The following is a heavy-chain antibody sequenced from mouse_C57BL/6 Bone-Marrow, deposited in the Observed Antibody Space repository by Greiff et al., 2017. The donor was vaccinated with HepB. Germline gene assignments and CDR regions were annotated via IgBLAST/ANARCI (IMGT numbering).Heavy chain of an antibody. V-gene: IGHV5-12*01. J-gene: IGHJ4*01. CDR1: GFTFSDYY. CDR3: ARRPPPLYAMDY. CDR2: ISNGGGST. Sequence: EVKVVESGGGLVQPGGSLKLSCAASGFTFSDYYMYWVRQTPEKRLEWVAYISNGGGSTYYPDTVKGRFTISRDNAKNTLYLQMSRLKSEDTAMYYCARRPPPLYAMDYWGQGTSVTVSS.